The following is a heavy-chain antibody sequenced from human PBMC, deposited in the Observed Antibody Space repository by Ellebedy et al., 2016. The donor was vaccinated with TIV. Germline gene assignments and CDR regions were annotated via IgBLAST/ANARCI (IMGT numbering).Heavy chain of an antibody. Sequence: AASVKVSCKASGYTFTGYYMHWVRQAPGQGPEWMGWINPNSGGTNYAQKFQGRVTMIRDTSISTAYMELSSLRSDDTGVDYCARHSKPAGYTSTWAFDYWGQGTLVTVSS. CDR1: GYTFTGYY. D-gene: IGHD6-13*01. CDR2: INPNSGGT. J-gene: IGHJ4*02. V-gene: IGHV1-2*02. CDR3: ARHSKPAGYTSTWAFDY.